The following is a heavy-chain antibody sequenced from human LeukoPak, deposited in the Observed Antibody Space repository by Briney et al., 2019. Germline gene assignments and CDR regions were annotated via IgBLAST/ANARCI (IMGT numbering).Heavy chain of an antibody. CDR2: ISGSGGST. CDR3: VRNSLAGQWLAYSEYFQH. J-gene: IGHJ1*01. Sequence: PGGSLRLSCAASGFTFSSYAMSWVRQAPGKGLEWVSAISGSGGSTYYADSVKGRFTISRDNSKNTLYLQMNSLRAEDTAVYYCVRNSLAGQWLAYSEYFQHWGQGTLVTVSS. V-gene: IGHV3-23*01. D-gene: IGHD6-19*01. CDR1: GFTFSSYA.